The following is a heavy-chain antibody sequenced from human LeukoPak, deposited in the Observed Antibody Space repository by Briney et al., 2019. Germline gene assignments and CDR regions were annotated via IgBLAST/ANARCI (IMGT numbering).Heavy chain of an antibody. J-gene: IGHJ3*02. D-gene: IGHD5-12*01. V-gene: IGHV3-74*01. CDR3: ARGTGYAVFDI. CDR1: GFTFSSYW. CDR2: INSDGSST. Sequence: PGGSLRLSCAASGFTFSSYWMHWVRRAPVKGLVWVSRINSDGSSTDHADSVKGRFTISRDNAKNTLYLQMNSLRAEDTAVYYCARGTGYAVFDIWGQGTMVTVSS.